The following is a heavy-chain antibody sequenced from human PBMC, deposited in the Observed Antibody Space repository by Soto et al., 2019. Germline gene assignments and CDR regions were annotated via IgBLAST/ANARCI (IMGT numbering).Heavy chain of an antibody. D-gene: IGHD3-10*01. CDR3: ARGLTYYYGSGRNWFDP. J-gene: IGHJ5*02. Sequence: WWSLRLSCAASVFTFSSYSMSWFRQAPGKGLEWVSYISSSSSTIDYADSVKGRFTISRDNAKNSLSLQMNSLRDEDTALYYCARGLTYYYGSGRNWFDPWGQGTLVTVSS. V-gene: IGHV3-48*02. CDR1: VFTFSSYS. CDR2: ISSSSSTI.